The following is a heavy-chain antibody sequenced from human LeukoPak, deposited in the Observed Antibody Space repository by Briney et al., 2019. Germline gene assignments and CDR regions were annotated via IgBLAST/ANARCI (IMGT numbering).Heavy chain of an antibody. D-gene: IGHD6-19*01. CDR3: AREYSSGWTH. Sequence: SETLSLTCTVSGGSISSGGYYWSWIRQHPGKGLEWIGYIYYSGSTYYNPSLKSRVTISVDTSKNQFSLKLSSVTAADTAVYYCAREYSSGWTHWGQGTLVTVSS. J-gene: IGHJ4*02. CDR2: IYYSGST. V-gene: IGHV4-31*03. CDR1: GGSISSGGYY.